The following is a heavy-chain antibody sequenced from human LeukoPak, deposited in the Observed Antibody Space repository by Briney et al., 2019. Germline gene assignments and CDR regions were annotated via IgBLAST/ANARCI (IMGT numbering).Heavy chain of an antibody. J-gene: IGHJ4*02. CDR3: ARDLNY. Sequence: GGSLRLSCLASGFTVSSNYMSWVRQAPGKGLEWVSIIDTGVNTYYVESVKCRYTIPRDNSKNTLYLQMNSLRAEDTAVYYCARDLNYWGQGPLVTVSS. CDR1: GFTVSSNY. CDR2: IDTGVNT. V-gene: IGHV3-53*01.